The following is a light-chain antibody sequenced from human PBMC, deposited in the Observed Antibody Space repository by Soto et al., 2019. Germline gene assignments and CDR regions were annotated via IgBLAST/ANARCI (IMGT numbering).Light chain of an antibody. V-gene: IGKV2-30*01. CDR1: QSLVYSDGNTY. CDR3: MQGKHGHQT. J-gene: IGKJ1*01. CDR2: KVS. Sequence: DVVMTHSPLALPFTLGQPASISCRSSQSLVYSDGNTYLNWFQQRPGQYPRRLIYKVSNRDSGVPDRFRGSGAGPAFTPEIRRGEAEAVGVYYCMQGKHGHQTFGQGTK.